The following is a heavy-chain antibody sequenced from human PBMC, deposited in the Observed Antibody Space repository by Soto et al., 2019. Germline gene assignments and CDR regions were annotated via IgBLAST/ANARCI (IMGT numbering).Heavy chain of an antibody. D-gene: IGHD3-10*01. CDR3: ATNYGSGSTHFDY. V-gene: IGHV1-69*02. CDR1: GDTFNFYT. J-gene: IGHJ4*02. CDR2: IIPMLGMA. Sequence: QVQLVQSGAEVKKPGASVRVSCTASGDTFNFYTISWVRQVPGQGPEWMGRIIPMLGMANYTQKFQGRATIMADKDTSTVYTTLSGLTSEDTAVYYCATNYGSGSTHFDYWGQGTLVTVSS.